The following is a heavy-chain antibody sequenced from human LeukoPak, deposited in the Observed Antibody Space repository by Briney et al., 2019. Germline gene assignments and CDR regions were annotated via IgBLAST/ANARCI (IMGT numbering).Heavy chain of an antibody. CDR2: IYYSGST. CDR1: GGSISSYY. V-gene: IGHV4-59*01. D-gene: IGHD4-17*01. CDR3: ARPAGDYDDAFDI. J-gene: IGHJ3*02. Sequence: PSETLSLTCTVSGGSISSYYWSWIRQPPGKGLEWIGYIYYSGSTNYNPCLKSRVTISVDTSKNQFSLKLSSVTAADTAVYYCARPAGDYDDAFDIWGQGTMVTVSS.